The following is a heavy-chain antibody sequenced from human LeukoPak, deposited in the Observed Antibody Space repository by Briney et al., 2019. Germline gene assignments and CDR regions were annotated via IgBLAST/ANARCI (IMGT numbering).Heavy chain of an antibody. CDR2: NNNTGDST. J-gene: IGHJ5*02. D-gene: IGHD3-9*01. CDR1: GFTFSSFA. V-gene: IGHV3-23*01. CDR3: AKDHSPYDILTGYPLT. Sequence: PGGSLRLSCAASGFTFSSFAMTWVRQAPGKGLEWVSTNNNTGDSTYYVDSVKGQFTISRDNSKNTLYLQMNSLRAEDTAVYYCAKDHSPYDILTGYPLTWGQGTLVTVSS.